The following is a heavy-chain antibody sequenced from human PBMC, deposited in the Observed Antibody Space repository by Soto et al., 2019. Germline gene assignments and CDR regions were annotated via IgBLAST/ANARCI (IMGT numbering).Heavy chain of an antibody. CDR3: ARYPTTGDNDLWFDS. Sequence: SETLSLTCNFSGVSISTSRSYWALIRQPPGKGLEWLANIFYSGSTYYNPSLASRVTVSVDTSKNEFSLKLRSVTAADTAVYYCARYPTTGDNDLWFDSWCQGTLVNVSS. V-gene: IGHV4-39*01. CDR1: GVSISTSRSY. D-gene: IGHD2-21*01. J-gene: IGHJ5*01. CDR2: IFYSGST.